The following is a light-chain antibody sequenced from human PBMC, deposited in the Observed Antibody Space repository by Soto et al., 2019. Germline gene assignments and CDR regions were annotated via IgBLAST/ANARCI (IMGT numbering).Light chain of an antibody. CDR2: KAS. CDR3: QQYNSYLWT. CDR1: QSISSW. V-gene: IGKV1-5*03. J-gene: IGKJ1*01. Sequence: DIQMTQSPSTLSASVGDRVTITCRASQSISSWLAWYQQKPGKAPKLLIYKASTLESGVPSRFSGSGSGTEFTLTISSLQPDDFATYYRQQYNSYLWTFGHGTQLDIK.